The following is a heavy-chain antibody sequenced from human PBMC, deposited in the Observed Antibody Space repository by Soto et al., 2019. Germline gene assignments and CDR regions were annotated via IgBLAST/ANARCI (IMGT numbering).Heavy chain of an antibody. J-gene: IGHJ5*02. Sequence: GGSLRLSCAASGFTFSSYSMNWVRQAPGKGLEWVSYISSSSSTIYYADSVKGRFTISRDNAKNSLYLQMNSLRAEDTAVYYCAREVICSSTSCLDNWFDPWGQGTLVTVSS. CDR3: AREVICSSTSCLDNWFDP. D-gene: IGHD2-2*01. V-gene: IGHV3-48*01. CDR2: ISSSSSTI. CDR1: GFTFSSYS.